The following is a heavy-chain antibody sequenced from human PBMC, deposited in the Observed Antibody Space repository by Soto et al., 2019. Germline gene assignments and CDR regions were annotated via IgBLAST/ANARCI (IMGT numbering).Heavy chain of an antibody. CDR3: ARLESWYHYYGMDV. Sequence: SETLSLTCAVYGGSFSGYYWSWIRQPPGKGLEWIGEINHSGSTNYTPSLKSRVTISVDTSKNQFSLKLSSVPAADTAVYYCARLESWYHYYGMDVWGQGTTVTVSS. V-gene: IGHV4-34*01. J-gene: IGHJ6*02. CDR1: GGSFSGYY. D-gene: IGHD6-13*01. CDR2: INHSGST.